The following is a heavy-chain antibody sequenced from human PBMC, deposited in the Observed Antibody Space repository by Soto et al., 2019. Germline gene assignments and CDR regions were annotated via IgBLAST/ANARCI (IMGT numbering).Heavy chain of an antibody. V-gene: IGHV1-3*01. CDR3: ARGKYGDY. CDR2: INGGNGDT. D-gene: IGHD2-2*01. J-gene: IGHJ4*02. Sequence: GASVKVSCKASGYTFSSHATHWVRQAPGQRLEWMGWINGGNGDTKYSQKFQDRVTITRDTSASTAYMELSSLRSEDTAVYYCARGKYGDYWGQGALVTVSS. CDR1: GYTFSSHA.